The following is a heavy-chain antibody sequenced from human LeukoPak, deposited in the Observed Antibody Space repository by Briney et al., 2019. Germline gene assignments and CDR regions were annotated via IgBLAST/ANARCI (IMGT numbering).Heavy chain of an antibody. CDR1: GFTFSSYA. J-gene: IGHJ4*02. CDR3: AREGDSYGYGTGVRFDY. CDR2: ISYDGSNK. V-gene: IGHV3-30-3*01. D-gene: IGHD5-18*01. Sequence: GGSLRPSCAASGFTFSSYAMHWVRQAPGKGLEWVAVISYDGSNKYYADSVKGRFTISRDNSKNTLYLQMNSLRAEDTAVYYCAREGDSYGYGTGVRFDYWGQGTLVTVSS.